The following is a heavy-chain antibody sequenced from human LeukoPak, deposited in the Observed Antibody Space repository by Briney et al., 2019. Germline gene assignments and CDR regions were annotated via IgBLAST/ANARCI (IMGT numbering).Heavy chain of an antibody. Sequence: SETLSLTCTVSGGSISSGSYYWSWIRQPAGKGQEWIGRIYTSGSTNYNPSLKSRVTISVDTSKNQFSLKLSSVTAADTAVYYCARDRGYYRDAFDIWGQGTMVTVSS. J-gene: IGHJ3*02. CDR2: IYTSGST. D-gene: IGHD3-22*01. CDR1: GGSISSGSYY. CDR3: ARDRGYYRDAFDI. V-gene: IGHV4-61*02.